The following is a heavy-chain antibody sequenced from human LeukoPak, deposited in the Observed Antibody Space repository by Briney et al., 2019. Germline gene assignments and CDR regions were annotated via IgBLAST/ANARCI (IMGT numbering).Heavy chain of an antibody. V-gene: IGHV4-39*07. CDR2: IYYSGST. J-gene: IGHJ4*02. Sequence: SETLSPTCTVSGGSISSSVYYWAWIRQPPGKGLEWIGSIYYSGSTYYNPSLKSRVTKSVDTSKNQFSLKLSSVTAADTAVYYCASLRREGYKKSRGFDYWGQGTLVTVSS. D-gene: IGHD5-24*01. CDR1: GGSISSSVYY. CDR3: ASLRREGYKKSRGFDY.